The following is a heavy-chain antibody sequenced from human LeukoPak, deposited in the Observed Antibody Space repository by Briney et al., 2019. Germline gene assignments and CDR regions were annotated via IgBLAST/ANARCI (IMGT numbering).Heavy chain of an antibody. CDR3: AGLRGSYYDY. D-gene: IGHD1-26*01. Sequence: SETLSLTCTVSGGSISSYYWSWIRQPPGKGLEWIGYIYYSGSTNYNPSLKSRVTISVDTSKNQFSLKLSSVTAADTAVFYCAGLRGSYYDYWGQGTLVTVSS. J-gene: IGHJ4*02. CDR2: IYYSGST. CDR1: GGSISSYY. V-gene: IGHV4-59*01.